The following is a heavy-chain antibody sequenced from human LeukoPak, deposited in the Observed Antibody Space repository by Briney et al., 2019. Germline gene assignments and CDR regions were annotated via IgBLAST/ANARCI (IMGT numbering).Heavy chain of an antibody. CDR3: AKDAIGQLDRGYYYYMDA. J-gene: IGHJ6*03. CDR1: GFTFSTYG. D-gene: IGHD6-6*01. CDR2: IWYNGIDR. V-gene: IGHV3-33*06. Sequence: GGSLRLSCAASGFTFSTYGMHWVRQAPGKGLEWVADIWYNGIDRYYAESLQGRFTISRDNSKNTLYLQMDSLRVEDTAVYYCAKDAIGQLDRGYYYYMDAWGKGTTVTVSS.